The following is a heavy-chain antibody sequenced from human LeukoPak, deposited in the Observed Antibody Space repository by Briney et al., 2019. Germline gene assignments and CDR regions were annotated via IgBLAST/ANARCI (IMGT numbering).Heavy chain of an antibody. D-gene: IGHD6-13*01. Sequence: GGSLRLSCAASGFTFSSYSMNWARQAPGKGLEWVSYISSSSSTIYYADSVKGRFTISRDNAKNSLYLQMNSLRAEDTAVYYCARDLRAAAGNALDYWGQGTLVTVSS. CDR3: ARDLRAAAGNALDY. J-gene: IGHJ4*02. CDR2: ISSSSSTI. V-gene: IGHV3-48*04. CDR1: GFTFSSYS.